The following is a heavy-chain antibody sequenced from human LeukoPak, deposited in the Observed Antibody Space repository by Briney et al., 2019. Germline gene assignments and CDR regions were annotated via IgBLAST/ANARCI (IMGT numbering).Heavy chain of an antibody. CDR3: ARDMNYDSSGYYDY. J-gene: IGHJ4*02. CDR2: IYHSGST. V-gene: IGHV4-4*02. D-gene: IGHD3-22*01. Sequence: SETLSLTCAVSGGSISSSNWWSWVRQPPGKGLEWIGEIYHSGSTNYNPSLKSRVTISVDKSKNQFSLKLSSVTAEDTAVYYCARDMNYDSSGYYDYWGQGTLVTVSS. CDR1: GGSISSSNW.